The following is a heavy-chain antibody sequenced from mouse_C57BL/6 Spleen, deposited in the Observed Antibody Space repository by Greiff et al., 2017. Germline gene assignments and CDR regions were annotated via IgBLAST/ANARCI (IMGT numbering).Heavy chain of an antibody. J-gene: IGHJ2*01. V-gene: IGHV1-7*01. CDR1: GYTFTSYW. D-gene: IGHD2-12*01. CDR3: ARELYPPFDY. Sequence: QVQLKQSGAELANPGASVTLSCKASGYTFTSYWMHWVKQRPGQGLEWIGYINPSSGYTKYNQKFKDKATLTADKSSSTAYMQLSSLTYEDSAVYYCARELYPPFDYWGQGTTLTVSS. CDR2: INPSSGYT.